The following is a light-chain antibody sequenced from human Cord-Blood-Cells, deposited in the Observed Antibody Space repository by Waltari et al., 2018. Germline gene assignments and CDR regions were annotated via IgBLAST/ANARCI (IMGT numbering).Light chain of an antibody. CDR3: QQYNSYPYT. CDR1: QSISSW. CDR2: KAS. V-gene: IGKV1-5*03. Sequence: DIQMTQSPSTLSASVGDRVTITCRASQSISSWLAWDQQKPGKAPKLLIYKASSFESGVPSRSSGSGSGTEFTHTMRRLQPDDFATYYCQQYNSYPYTFGQGTKLEIK. J-gene: IGKJ2*01.